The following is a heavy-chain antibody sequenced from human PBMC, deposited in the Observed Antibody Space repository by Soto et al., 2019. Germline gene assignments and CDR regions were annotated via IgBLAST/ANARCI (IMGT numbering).Heavy chain of an antibody. D-gene: IGHD6-19*01. V-gene: IGHV1-18*01. Sequence: QVQLVQSGAEVKKPGASVKVSCKASGYTFTTYGISWVRQAPGQGLEWMGWINAYNGNTNYAQKLQGRGTMTTDSATSKAYMELRSLRSDDTAGYFCAREPVAGIWFDPWGQGTLVTVSS. CDR1: GYTFTTYG. J-gene: IGHJ5*02. CDR3: AREPVAGIWFDP. CDR2: INAYNGNT.